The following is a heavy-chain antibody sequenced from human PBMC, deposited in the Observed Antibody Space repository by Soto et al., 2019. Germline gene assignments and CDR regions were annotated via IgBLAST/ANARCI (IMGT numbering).Heavy chain of an antibody. CDR1: GDTFSLHW. J-gene: IGHJ4*02. V-gene: IGHV3-74*01. D-gene: IGHD2-8*01. CDR2: INSDGSST. Sequence: PGGSLRLSCVLSGDTFSLHWMHWVRQAAGKGLVWVSLINSDGSSTNYADSVKGRFTISRDNSKNTLYLQMNSLRAEDTAVYYCARPGPMLGYALDYWGQGTLVTVSS. CDR3: ARPGPMLGYALDY.